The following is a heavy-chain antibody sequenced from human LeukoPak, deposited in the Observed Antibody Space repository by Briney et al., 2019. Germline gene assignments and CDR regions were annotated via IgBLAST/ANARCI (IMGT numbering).Heavy chain of an antibody. CDR2: IYTSGST. CDR3: ARASLMNPPYYYYYMDV. D-gene: IGHD3-16*01. CDR1: GGSISSYY. V-gene: IGHV4-4*07. J-gene: IGHJ6*03. Sequence: SETLSLTCTVSGGSISSYYWSWIRQPAGKGLEWIGRIYTSGSTNYNPSLKSRVTMSVDTSKNQFSLKLSSVTAADTAVYYCARASLMNPPYYYYYMDVWGKGTTVTVSS.